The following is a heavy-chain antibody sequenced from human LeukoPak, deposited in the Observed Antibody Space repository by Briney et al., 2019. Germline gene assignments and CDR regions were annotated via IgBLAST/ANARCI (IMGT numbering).Heavy chain of an antibody. Sequence: GSSVKVSYKASGGTFSSFAFSWVRQAPGQGLEWMGGIIPIFDTANYVQKFQGRVTFTADESTSTVYLEMNSLRSEDTAVYYCTRGDSSGYDTFDYWGQGTQVTVSS. CDR1: GGTFSSFA. CDR2: IIPIFDTA. V-gene: IGHV1-69*01. CDR3: TRGDSSGYDTFDY. J-gene: IGHJ4*02. D-gene: IGHD3-22*01.